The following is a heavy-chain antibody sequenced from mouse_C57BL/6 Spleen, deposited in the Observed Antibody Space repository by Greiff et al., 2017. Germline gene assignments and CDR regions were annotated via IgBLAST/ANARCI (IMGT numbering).Heavy chain of an antibody. D-gene: IGHD1-1*01. CDR2: IDPETGGT. V-gene: IGHV1-15*01. CDR1: GYTFTDYE. CDR3: TFIYYYGSSYGWFAY. Sequence: VQLQQSGAELVRPGASVTLSCKASGYTFTDYEMHWVKQTPVHGLEWIGAIDPETGGTAYNQKFKGKAILTADKSSSTAYMELRSLTSEDSAVYYCTFIYYYGSSYGWFAYWGQGTLVTVSA. J-gene: IGHJ3*01.